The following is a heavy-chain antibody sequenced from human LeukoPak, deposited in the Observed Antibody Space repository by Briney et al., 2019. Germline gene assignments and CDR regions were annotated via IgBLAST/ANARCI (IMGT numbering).Heavy chain of an antibody. V-gene: IGHV1-2*02. J-gene: IGHJ4*02. CDR2: INPNSGGT. CDR3: ARDYLFDY. Sequence: ASVKVSCKASGYTFTSYGISWVRQAPGQGLEWMGWINPNSGGTNYAQKFQGRVTMTRDTSISTAYMELSRLRSDDTAVYYCARDYLFDYWGQGTLVTVSS. CDR1: GYTFTSYG.